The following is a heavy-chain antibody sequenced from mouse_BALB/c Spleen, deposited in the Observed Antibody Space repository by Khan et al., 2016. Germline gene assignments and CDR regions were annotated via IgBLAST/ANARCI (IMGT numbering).Heavy chain of an antibody. CDR1: GFTFKNYA. Sequence: EVQLVESGGGLVQPKGSLKLSCAASGFTFKNYAMNWVRQAPGKGLEWIARIRSKSNNFATYYADSVKDRFNISRDDSQNMLSLQMNNLQTEDTAMYYCVRDAYYPYSLDYWGQGTSVTVSS. V-gene: IGHV10-1*02. CDR3: VRDAYYPYSLDY. J-gene: IGHJ4*01. D-gene: IGHD1-1*01. CDR2: IRSKSNNFAT.